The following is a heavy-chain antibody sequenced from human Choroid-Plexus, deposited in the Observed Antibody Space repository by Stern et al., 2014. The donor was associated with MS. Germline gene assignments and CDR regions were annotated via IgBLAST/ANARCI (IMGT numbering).Heavy chain of an antibody. D-gene: IGHD2/OR15-2a*01. J-gene: IGHJ5*02. CDR3: AKDRQYLTYFFDH. CDR1: GFTFGSCA. CDR2: VSYDGSNK. V-gene: IGHV3-30*18. Sequence: QVQLVESGAGPVQPGRPLRLSCVASGFTFGSCAMHWVRPAPPHLLEWVAGVSYDGSNKYYADSVKGRFTISRDNSQNTLYMQMSSLRPEDTAVYYCAKDRQYLTYFFDHWGQGSLVTVSS.